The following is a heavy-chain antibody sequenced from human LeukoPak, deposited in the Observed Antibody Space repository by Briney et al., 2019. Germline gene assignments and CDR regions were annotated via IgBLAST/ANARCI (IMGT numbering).Heavy chain of an antibody. CDR2: IKQDGSEK. CDR3: ARDGTAPGLYFDL. Sequence: PGGSLRLSCAVSGFTFSSYWMNWVRQAPGKGLAWVASIKQDGSEKSYVDSVKGRFTISRDNAKNSLYLQMTSLRAEDTAVYYCARDGTAPGLYFDLWGQGTLVTVSS. V-gene: IGHV3-7*01. D-gene: IGHD6-13*01. J-gene: IGHJ4*01. CDR1: GFTFSSYW.